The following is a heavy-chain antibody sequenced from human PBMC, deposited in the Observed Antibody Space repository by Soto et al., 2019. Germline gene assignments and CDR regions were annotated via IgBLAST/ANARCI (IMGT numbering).Heavy chain of an antibody. J-gene: IGHJ4*02. CDR1: GFTFTSFA. Sequence: GGSLRLSCAASGFTFTSFAVRWVRQSPGKGLEWVSAISGSGGATYYADSVKGRCTVSRDNSRNTVYLQVDSLRAEDTAVYDYAVGDCLSTSCFNFWGQGTLVTVSS. CDR2: ISGSGGAT. CDR3: AVGDCLSTSCFNF. D-gene: IGHD2-15*01. V-gene: IGHV3-23*01.